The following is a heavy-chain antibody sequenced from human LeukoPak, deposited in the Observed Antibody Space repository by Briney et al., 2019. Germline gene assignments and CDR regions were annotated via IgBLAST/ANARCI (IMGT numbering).Heavy chain of an antibody. CDR3: ARGEDCSSTSCYTPPSRNWFDP. V-gene: IGHV1-69*13. Sequence: SVKVSCKASGGTFSSYAISWVRQAPGQRLEWMGGIIPIFGTANYAQKFQGRVTITADESTSTAYMELSGLRSEDTAVYYCARGEDCSSTSCYTPPSRNWFDPWGQGTLVTVSS. CDR1: GGTFSSYA. J-gene: IGHJ5*02. CDR2: IIPIFGTA. D-gene: IGHD2-2*02.